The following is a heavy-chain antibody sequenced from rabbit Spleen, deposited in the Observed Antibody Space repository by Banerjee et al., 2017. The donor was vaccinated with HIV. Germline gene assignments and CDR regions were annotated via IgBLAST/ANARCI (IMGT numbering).Heavy chain of an antibody. J-gene: IGHJ6*01. Sequence: QEQLVESGGGLVKPGASLTLTCIASGVSFSGSSYMCWVRQAPGKGLEWIACIDTSAGDTDYANWPKGRFTISKASSTTVTLQMTSLTVADTATYFCARDTGSSFSSYGMDLWGPGTLVTVS. V-gene: IGHV1S45*01. CDR2: IDTSAGDT. CDR3: ARDTGSSFSSYGMDL. CDR1: GVSFSGSSY. D-gene: IGHD8-1*01.